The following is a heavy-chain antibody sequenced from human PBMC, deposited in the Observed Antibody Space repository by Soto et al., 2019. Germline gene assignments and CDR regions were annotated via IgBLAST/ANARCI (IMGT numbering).Heavy chain of an antibody. Sequence: SETLSLTCTVSGGSVSSGSYYWSWIRQPPGKGLEWIGYIYYSGSTNYNPSLKSRVTISVDTSKNQFSLKLSSVTAADTAVYYCARDISLGAVDLFDYWGQGTLVTVSS. V-gene: IGHV4-61*01. CDR2: IYYSGST. CDR1: GGSVSSGSYY. CDR3: ARDISLGAVDLFDY. J-gene: IGHJ4*02. D-gene: IGHD6-19*01.